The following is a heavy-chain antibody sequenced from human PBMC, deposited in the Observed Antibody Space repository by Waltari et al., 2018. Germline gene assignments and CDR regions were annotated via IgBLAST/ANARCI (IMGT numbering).Heavy chain of an antibody. CDR3: ARDPKQLVRGGDY. V-gene: IGHV3-21*01. J-gene: IGHJ4*02. CDR1: GFPFSSYS. CDR2: ISSSSSYI. D-gene: IGHD6-6*01. Sequence: EVQLVESGGGLVKPGGSLRLSCAASGFPFSSYSMNWVRQAPGKGLEWVSSISSSSSYIYYADSVKGRFTISRDNAKNSLYLQMNSLRAEDTAVYYCARDPKQLVRGGDYWGQGTLVTVSS.